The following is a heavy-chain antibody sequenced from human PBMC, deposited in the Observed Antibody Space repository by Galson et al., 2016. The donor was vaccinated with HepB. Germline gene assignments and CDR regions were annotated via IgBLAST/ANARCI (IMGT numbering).Heavy chain of an antibody. J-gene: IGHJ4*02. CDR1: GFNFGNYA. CDR3: VKDFYGSGSYFSVGHDH. Sequence: SLRLSCAASGFNFGNYAMNWVRQAPGKGPEWVSSIKGGGDSPKYADSVTGRFTISRDNTHNTLHLQMNSLRAEDTAVYYCVKDFYGSGSYFSVGHDHWGQGTLVTVSS. CDR2: IKGGGDSP. V-gene: IGHV3-23*01. D-gene: IGHD3-10*01.